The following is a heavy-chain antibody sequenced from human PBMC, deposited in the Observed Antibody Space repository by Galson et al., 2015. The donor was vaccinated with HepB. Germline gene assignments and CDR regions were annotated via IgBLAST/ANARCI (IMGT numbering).Heavy chain of an antibody. V-gene: IGHV3-23*01. CDR2: ISGSGGST. Sequence: SLRLSCAASGFTFSSYAMSWVRQAPGKGLEWVSAISGSGGSTYYADSVKGRFTISRDNSKNTLYLQMNSLRAEDTAVYYCAKDALPSWYSPHNWFDPWGQGTLVTVSS. CDR3: AKDALPSWYSPHNWFDP. CDR1: GFTFSSYA. J-gene: IGHJ5*02. D-gene: IGHD2-15*01.